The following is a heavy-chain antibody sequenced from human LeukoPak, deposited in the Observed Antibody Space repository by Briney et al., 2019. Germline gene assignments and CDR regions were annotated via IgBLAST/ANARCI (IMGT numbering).Heavy chain of an antibody. D-gene: IGHD4-17*01. V-gene: IGHV1-18*01. CDR3: ARGAYGDR. J-gene: IGHJ4*02. CDR2: ISTQSGNT. CDR1: GYTFTSYG. Sequence: ASVKVSCKASGYTFTSYGISWVRQAPGQGLEWMGWISTQSGNTNYAQKVQGRLTLTTDRSTNTAYMELRSLRSDDTAVYYCARGAYGDRWGQGTMVTVPS.